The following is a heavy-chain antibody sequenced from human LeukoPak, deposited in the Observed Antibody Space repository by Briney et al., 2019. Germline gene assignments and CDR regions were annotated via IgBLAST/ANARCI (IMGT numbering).Heavy chain of an antibody. CDR3: APDCSSTSCPTDY. CDR1: GFTFSSYG. Sequence: GRSLRLSCAASGFTFSSYGMHWVRQAPGKGLEWVAVISYDGSNKYYADSVKGRFTISRDSSKNTLYLQMNSLRAEDTAVYYCAPDCSSTSCPTDYWGQGTLVTVSS. D-gene: IGHD2-2*01. V-gene: IGHV3-30*03. J-gene: IGHJ4*02. CDR2: ISYDGSNK.